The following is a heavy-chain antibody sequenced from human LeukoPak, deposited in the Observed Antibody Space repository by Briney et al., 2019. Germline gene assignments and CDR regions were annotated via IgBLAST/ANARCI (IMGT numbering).Heavy chain of an antibody. CDR2: INPSGGST. Sequence: ASVKVSCKASGYTFTSYYMHWVRQAPGQGLEWMGIINPSGGSTSYAQKFQGRVTMTRDTSTSTVYMELSSLRSEDTAVYYCARGTSSGWIYYYYYGMDVWGQGTTVTVSS. V-gene: IGHV1-46*01. D-gene: IGHD6-19*01. CDR1: GYTFTSYY. CDR3: ARGTSSGWIYYYYYGMDV. J-gene: IGHJ6*02.